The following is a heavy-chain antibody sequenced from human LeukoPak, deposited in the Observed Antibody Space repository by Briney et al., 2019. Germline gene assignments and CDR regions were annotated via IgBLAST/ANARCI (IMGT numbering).Heavy chain of an antibody. D-gene: IGHD2-2*01. Sequence: GGSLRLSCAASGFTFSNAWMSWVRQAPGKGLEWVGRIKSKTDGGTTDYAAPVKSRFTISRDDSKNTLYLQMNSLKTEDTAVYYCTTVVVPAASRYYYYYYGMDVWGQGTTVTVSS. V-gene: IGHV3-15*01. CDR1: GFTFSNAW. CDR3: TTVVVPAASRYYYYYYGMDV. J-gene: IGHJ6*02. CDR2: IKSKTDGGTT.